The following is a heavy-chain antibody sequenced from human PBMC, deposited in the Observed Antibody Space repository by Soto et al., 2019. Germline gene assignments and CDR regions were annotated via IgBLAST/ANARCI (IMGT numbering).Heavy chain of an antibody. D-gene: IGHD2-2*01. J-gene: IGHJ6*02. Sequence: GGSLRLSCAASAFTFSDYYMSWIRQAPGKGLEWVSYISSSSSYTNYADSVKGRFTISRDNAKNSLYLQMNSLRAEDTAVYYCARDCSSTSCSYYYGMDVWGQGTTVTVSS. CDR3: ARDCSSTSCSYYYGMDV. CDR1: AFTFSDYY. CDR2: ISSSSSYT. V-gene: IGHV3-11*06.